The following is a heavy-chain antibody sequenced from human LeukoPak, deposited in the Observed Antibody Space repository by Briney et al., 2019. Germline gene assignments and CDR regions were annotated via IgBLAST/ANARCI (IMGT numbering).Heavy chain of an antibody. CDR3: ARLSVTNNFDY. D-gene: IGHD4-11*01. CDR2: IKQDGSEK. CDR1: GFNFSSFW. Sequence: PGGSLTLPCAASGFNFSSFWMSWVGQAPGKGLEWVANIKQDGSEKYYVDSVKGRFTISRDNAKNSLYLQMNGRRAEDTAVDYCARLSVTNNFDYWGQGTLVTVSS. J-gene: IGHJ4*02. V-gene: IGHV3-7*01.